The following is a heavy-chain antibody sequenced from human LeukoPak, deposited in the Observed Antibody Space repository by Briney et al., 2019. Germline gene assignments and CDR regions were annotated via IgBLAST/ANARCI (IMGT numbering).Heavy chain of an antibody. Sequence: GGSLRLSCAASGFTFNNYWMNWVRQAPGKGLEWVSYISSSSSTIYYADSVKGRFTISRDNAKNSLYLQMNSLRDEDTAVYYCASGYFGELLTGRAGWYFDLWGRGTLVTVSS. CDR2: ISSSSSTI. D-gene: IGHD3-10*01. CDR3: ASGYFGELLTGRAGWYFDL. J-gene: IGHJ2*01. CDR1: GFTFNNYW. V-gene: IGHV3-48*02.